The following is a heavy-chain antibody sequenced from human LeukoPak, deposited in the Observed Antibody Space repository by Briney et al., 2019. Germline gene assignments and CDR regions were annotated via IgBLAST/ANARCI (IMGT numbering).Heavy chain of an antibody. V-gene: IGHV4-30-2*01. J-gene: IGHJ4*02. CDR3: ARDRYGDHTYFDY. CDR2: IYHSGST. D-gene: IGHD4-17*01. Sequence: PSETLSLTCAVSGGSVSSGGYSWSWIRQPPGKGLEWIGYIYHSGSTYYNPSLKSRVTISVDRSKNQFSLKLSSVTAADTAVYYCARDRYGDHTYFDYWGQGTLVTVSS. CDR1: GGSVSSGGYS.